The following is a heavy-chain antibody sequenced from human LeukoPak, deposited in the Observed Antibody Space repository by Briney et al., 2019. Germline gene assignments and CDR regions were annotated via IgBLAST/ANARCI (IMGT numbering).Heavy chain of an antibody. Sequence: GGSLRLSCAASGFTFSDYYMSWIRQAPGKGLEWVSNIGSSGSTINYADSVKGRFSISRDNAENSLYLQMNSLRAEDTAVYYCARSDHPFDYWGQGTLVTVSS. CDR3: ARSDHPFDY. V-gene: IGHV3-11*01. CDR2: IGSSGSTI. CDR1: GFTFSDYY. D-gene: IGHD1-14*01. J-gene: IGHJ4*02.